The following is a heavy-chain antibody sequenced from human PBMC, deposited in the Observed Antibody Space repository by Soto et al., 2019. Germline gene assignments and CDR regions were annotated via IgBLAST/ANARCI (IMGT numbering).Heavy chain of an antibody. CDR3: ARLPYYSDY. J-gene: IGHJ4*02. Sequence: PGGSLRLSCAASGFTFSSNSMNWVRQAPGKGLEWVSYISSSSHNIYYADSVKGRFTISRDNAKNSLYLQMNSLRVEDTAIYYCARLPYYSDYWGQGTLVTVSS. CDR2: ISSSSHNI. D-gene: IGHD3-22*01. V-gene: IGHV3-48*01. CDR1: GFTFSSNS.